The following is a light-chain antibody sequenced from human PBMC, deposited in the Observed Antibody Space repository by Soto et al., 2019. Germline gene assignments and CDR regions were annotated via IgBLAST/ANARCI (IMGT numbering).Light chain of an antibody. CDR2: GAA. J-gene: IGKJ4*02. V-gene: IGKV3-15*01. CDR3: QQYHSWPA. CDR1: QSVFSS. Sequence: EIVMTQSPATLSVSPGERVTLSCRVSQSVFSSLAWYQQKPGQAPRLLIYGAATRATSVPARFSGSGSGTEFTLTITSLQSEDFALYYCQQYHSWPAFGRGTKVEIK.